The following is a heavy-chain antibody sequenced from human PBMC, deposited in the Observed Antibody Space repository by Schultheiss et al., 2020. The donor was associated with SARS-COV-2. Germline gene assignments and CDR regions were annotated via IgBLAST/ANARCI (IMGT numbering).Heavy chain of an antibody. V-gene: IGHV3-30*18. Sequence: GALRLSCAASGFTFRNYGMHWVRQAPGKGLEWVAVISYDGSNKYYADSVKGRFTISRDNSKNTLYLQMNSLRAEDTAVYYCAKDYDFTHGYYYYYGMDVWGQGTTVTVSS. CDR1: GFTFRNYG. J-gene: IGHJ6*02. CDR3: AKDYDFTHGYYYYYGMDV. CDR2: ISYDGSNK. D-gene: IGHD3-3*01.